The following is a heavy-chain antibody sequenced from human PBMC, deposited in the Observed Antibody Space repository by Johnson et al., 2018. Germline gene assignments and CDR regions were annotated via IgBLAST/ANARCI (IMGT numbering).Heavy chain of an antibody. CDR3: AKDPSYGSSWYHYYYYMDV. CDR1: GFIFSSYG. D-gene: IGHD6-13*01. J-gene: IGHJ6*03. Sequence: QVQLVQSGGGVVQPGRSLRLSCAASGFIFSSYGMHWVRQAPGKGLEWVAVTSYDGSNKYYADSVKGRFTITRDNSKNTLYLQMNSLKPEDTAVYYCAKDPSYGSSWYHYYYYMDVWGKGTTVTVSS. V-gene: IGHV3-30*18. CDR2: TSYDGSNK.